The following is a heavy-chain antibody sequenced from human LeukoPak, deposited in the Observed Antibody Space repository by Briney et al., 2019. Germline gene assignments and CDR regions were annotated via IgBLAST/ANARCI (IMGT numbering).Heavy chain of an antibody. CDR2: ISSSSSYI. D-gene: IGHD1-26*01. V-gene: IGHV3-21*01. Sequence: GGSLRLSCAASGFTFSSYSMNWVRQAPGKGLEWVSSISSSSSYIYYADSVKGRFTISRDNAKNSLYLQMNSLRAEDTAVYYCARESEVYYLFDYWGQGTLVTVSS. J-gene: IGHJ4*02. CDR3: ARESEVYYLFDY. CDR1: GFTFSSYS.